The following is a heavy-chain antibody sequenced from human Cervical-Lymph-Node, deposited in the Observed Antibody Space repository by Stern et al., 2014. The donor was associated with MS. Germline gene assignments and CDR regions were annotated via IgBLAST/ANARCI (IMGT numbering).Heavy chain of an antibody. CDR3: AREDRPMLPVFAY. Sequence: VQLVESGAEVKKPGSSVTVSCKASGGSFSNYAMNWVRQAPGQGLEGIGAISPMFGTANYAQRFQGRVTITADESTTTVYLELRTLRSEDTAVYYCAREDRPMLPVFAYWGQGTLVTVSS. J-gene: IGHJ4*02. CDR1: GGSFSNYA. V-gene: IGHV1-69*01. D-gene: IGHD3-10*02. CDR2: ISPMFGTA.